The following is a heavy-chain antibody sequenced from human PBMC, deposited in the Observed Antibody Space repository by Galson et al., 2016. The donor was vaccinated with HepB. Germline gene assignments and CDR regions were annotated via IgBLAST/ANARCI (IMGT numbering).Heavy chain of an antibody. V-gene: IGHV4-31*03. CDR3: ARTARWESTGGGWLDP. Sequence: TLSLTCTVSGGSISSSGYYWSWIRQHPGKGLEWIGYIYYSGSTYHNPSLKSRVTMSVDTSKNQFSLKLSSVTAADTAVYYCARTARWESTGGGWLDPWGQGTQVTVSS. CDR1: GGSISSSGYY. CDR2: IYYSGST. J-gene: IGHJ5*02. D-gene: IGHD3-16*01.